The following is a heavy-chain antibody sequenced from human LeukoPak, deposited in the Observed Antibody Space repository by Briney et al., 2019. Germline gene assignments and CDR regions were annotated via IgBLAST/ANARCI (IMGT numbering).Heavy chain of an antibody. Sequence: SETLPLTCTVSGGSISSSSYYWGWIRQPPGKGLEWIGSIYYSGSTYYNPSLKSRVTISVDTSKNQFSLKLSSVTAADTAVYYCARQRRFGYYDSSGHHDYWGQGTLVTVPS. CDR1: GGSISSSSYY. D-gene: IGHD3-22*01. V-gene: IGHV4-39*01. CDR2: IYYSGST. J-gene: IGHJ4*02. CDR3: ARQRRFGYYDSSGHHDY.